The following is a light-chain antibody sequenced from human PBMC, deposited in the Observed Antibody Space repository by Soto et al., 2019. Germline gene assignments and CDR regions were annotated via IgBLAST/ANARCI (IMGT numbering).Light chain of an antibody. V-gene: IGKV1-5*03. CDR3: LQHNTYPWT. J-gene: IGKJ1*01. CDR1: QSIDSW. Sequence: DIQMTQSPSTMSSSARERFTITCRASQSIDSWLAWYQQKPGKAPKFLMYKASNLESGVPSRFSGSGSGTEFTLTICSLQPEDFATYYCLQHNTYPWTFGQGTKVDIK. CDR2: KAS.